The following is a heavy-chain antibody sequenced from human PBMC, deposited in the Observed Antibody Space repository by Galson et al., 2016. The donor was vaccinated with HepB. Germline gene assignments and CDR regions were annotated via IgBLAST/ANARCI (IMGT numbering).Heavy chain of an antibody. CDR3: ARDSYGGKGLDAFDI. D-gene: IGHD4-23*01. V-gene: IGHV3-7*03. CDR1: GFTFSGSW. Sequence: SLRLSCAASGFTFSGSWMSWIRQAPGKGLEWVANINQEETQIFTVDSVRGRFTISRDNAKKSLYLQMNSLRADDTAIYYCARDSYGGKGLDAFDIWGQGTIVTVSS. CDR2: INQEETQI. J-gene: IGHJ3*02.